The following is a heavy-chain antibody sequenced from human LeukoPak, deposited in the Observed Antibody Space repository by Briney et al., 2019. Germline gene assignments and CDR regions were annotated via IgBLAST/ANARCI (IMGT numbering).Heavy chain of an antibody. J-gene: IGHJ5*02. CDR2: IYYSGST. D-gene: IGHD1-26*01. Sequence: PSETLSLTCTVSGGSISSSGYYWGWIRQPPGKGLERIASIYYSGSTYYNPSLKSRVTISVDTSKNQLSLKLSSLTAADTAVYYCARHEYSGSYYGLSWFDPWGQGTLVTVSS. CDR1: GGSISSSGYY. V-gene: IGHV4-39*01. CDR3: ARHEYSGSYYGLSWFDP.